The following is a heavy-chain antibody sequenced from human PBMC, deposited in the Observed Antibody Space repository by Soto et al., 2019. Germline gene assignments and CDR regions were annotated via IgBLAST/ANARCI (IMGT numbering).Heavy chain of an antibody. J-gene: IGHJ4*02. CDR2: LYYNGTT. CDR3: ARYRFSGSWYKFAY. V-gene: IGHV4-31*02. CDR1: GVYISSSSYH. D-gene: IGHD6-13*01. Sequence: PSGTLSLTCSVSGVYISSSSYHWTWIRQHPGKGLEWIGFLYYNGTTYYSPSLKSRIVISADTSNNQFSLILSSVTAADTAVYYCARYRFSGSWYKFAYWGQGTLVIVSS.